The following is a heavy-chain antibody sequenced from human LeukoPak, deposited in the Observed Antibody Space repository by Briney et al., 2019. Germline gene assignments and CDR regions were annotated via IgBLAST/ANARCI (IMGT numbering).Heavy chain of an antibody. CDR1: GFTFSSYA. D-gene: IGHD3-22*01. V-gene: IGHV3-23*01. CDR3: AKDYYDSSGWGFFDY. J-gene: IGHJ4*02. Sequence: PGGSLRLSCAASGFTFSSYAMSWVRQAPGKGLEWVSAISGSGGSTYYADSVKGRFTISGDNSKNTLYLQMNSLRAEDTAVYYCAKDYYDSSGWGFFDYWGQGTLVTVSS. CDR2: ISGSGGST.